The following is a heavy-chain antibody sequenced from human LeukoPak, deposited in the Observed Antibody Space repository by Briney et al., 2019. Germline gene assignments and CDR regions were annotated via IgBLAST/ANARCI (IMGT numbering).Heavy chain of an antibody. D-gene: IGHD2/OR15-2a*01. CDR2: IYASGST. V-gene: IGHV4-4*07. CDR1: GGSISNYY. J-gene: IGHJ4*02. Sequence: SETLSLICSVSGGSISNYYWNWLRQPAGKGLEWIGRIYASGSTNYNPSLKSRVTISMDKSKNHFSLNLKSVTAADTAFYYCARDFYGDDGHHPFDYWGQGIQVTVSS. CDR3: ARDFYGDDGHHPFDY.